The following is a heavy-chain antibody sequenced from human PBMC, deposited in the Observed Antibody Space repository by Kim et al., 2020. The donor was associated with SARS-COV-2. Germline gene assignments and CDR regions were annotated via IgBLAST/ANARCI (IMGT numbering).Heavy chain of an antibody. Sequence: GGSLRLSCAASGFTFSSYAMSWVRQAPGKGLEWVSGISGSGDGTYYADSVKGRFTISRDNSKNTLYLQINSLRVEDTAVYYCAKGQDGSDYYYGMDVWGQGTTVTVSS. CDR2: ISGSGDGT. CDR3: AKGQDGSDYYYGMDV. D-gene: IGHD3-10*01. J-gene: IGHJ6*02. V-gene: IGHV3-23*01. CDR1: GFTFSSYA.